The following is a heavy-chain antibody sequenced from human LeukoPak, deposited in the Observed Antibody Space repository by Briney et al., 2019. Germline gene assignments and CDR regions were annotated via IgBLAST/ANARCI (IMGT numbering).Heavy chain of an antibody. CDR2: INHSGST. D-gene: IGHD5-12*01. Sequence: SETLSLTCAVYGGSFSGYYWSWIRQPPGKGLEWIGEINHSGSTNYNPPLKSRVTISVDTSKNQFSLKLSSVTAADTAVYYCARRDKWLRRWFDPWGQGTLVTVSS. CDR3: ARRDKWLRRWFDP. CDR1: GGSFSGYY. J-gene: IGHJ5*02. V-gene: IGHV4-34*01.